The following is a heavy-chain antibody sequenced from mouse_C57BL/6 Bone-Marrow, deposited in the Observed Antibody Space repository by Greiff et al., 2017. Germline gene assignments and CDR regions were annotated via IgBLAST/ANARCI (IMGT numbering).Heavy chain of an antibody. CDR3: AKRDYSNPYAMDD. J-gene: IGHJ4*01. CDR2: IWRGGST. Sequence: HVQLQQSGPGLVQPSQSLSITCTVSGFSLTSYAVHWVRQSPGKGLEWLGAIWRGGSTDYNAAFMSRLSITKDNSKSQVFFKMNSLQADDSAIYNGAKRDYSNPYAMDDWGQGTSVTVSS. CDR1: GFSLTSYA. V-gene: IGHV2-5*01. D-gene: IGHD2-5*01.